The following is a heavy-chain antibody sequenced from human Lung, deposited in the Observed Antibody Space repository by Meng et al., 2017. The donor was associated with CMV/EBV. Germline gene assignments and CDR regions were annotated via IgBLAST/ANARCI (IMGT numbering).Heavy chain of an antibody. J-gene: IGHJ4*02. CDR2: ISSSSSYI. CDR3: ARAGGFHPTDY. CDR1: GFTFSSYS. D-gene: IGHD5-12*01. V-gene: IGHV3-21*01. Sequence: LXLSCAASGFTFSSYSMNWVRQAPGKGLEWVSSISSSSSYIYYADSVKGRFTISRDNAKNSLYLQMNSLRAEDTAVYYCARAGGFHPTDYWGQGTLVTVSS.